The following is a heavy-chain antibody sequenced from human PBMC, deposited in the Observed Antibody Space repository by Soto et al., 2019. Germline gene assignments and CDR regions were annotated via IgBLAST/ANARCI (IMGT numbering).Heavy chain of an antibody. D-gene: IGHD3-10*01. CDR3: ARGLGAETMFDI. J-gene: IGHJ3*02. CDR2: IYSGGRT. Sequence: GRSLRLSWAASVFTVSSNYMSWVRQAPGKGLEWVSVIYSGGRTYYAGSVKGRFTISRDNSKNTLYLQMNSLRAEDTAVYYCARGLGAETMFDIWGQGTMVTVSS. CDR1: VFTVSSNY. V-gene: IGHV3-53*01.